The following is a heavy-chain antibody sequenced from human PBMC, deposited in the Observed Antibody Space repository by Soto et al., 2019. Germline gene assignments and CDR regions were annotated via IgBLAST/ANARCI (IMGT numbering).Heavy chain of an antibody. CDR1: GGSISSGDYY. CDR3: ARDRVRGSRTYAGFDP. Sequence: QVQLQESGPGLVKPSQTLSLTCTVSGGSISSGDYYWSWIRQPPGKGLEWIGYIYYSGSTYYNPSLKCRVTIAIDTSKNQLSLKLSSVTAADTAVYFCARDRVRGSRTYAGFDPWGQGTLVTVSS. CDR2: IYYSGST. V-gene: IGHV4-30-4*01. J-gene: IGHJ5*02. D-gene: IGHD3-10*01.